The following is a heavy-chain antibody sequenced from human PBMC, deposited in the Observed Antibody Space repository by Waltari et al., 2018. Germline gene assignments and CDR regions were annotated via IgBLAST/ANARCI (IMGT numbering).Heavy chain of an antibody. CDR3: AWSGSTDAFDI. V-gene: IGHV4-38-2*01. CDR1: GYSISSGYS. Sequence: QVQLQESGPGLVKPSETLSLTCAVSGYSISSGYSWGGIRQPPGKGLEWIGSIYHSGSTYYNPSLKSRVTISVDTSKNQFSLKLSSVTAADTAVYYCAWSGSTDAFDIWGQGTMVTVSS. D-gene: IGHD3-3*01. CDR2: IYHSGST. J-gene: IGHJ3*02.